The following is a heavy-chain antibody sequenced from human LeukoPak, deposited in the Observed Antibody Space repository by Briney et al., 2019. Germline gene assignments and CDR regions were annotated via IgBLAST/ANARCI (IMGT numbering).Heavy chain of an antibody. CDR2: ISSSSSHI. Sequence: GSLRLSCSASGFSFSTYSMSWVRQAPGKGLEWVSSISSSSSHIYYADSVKGRFTISRDNAKNSLYLQMNSLRAEDTAVYYCARVKEASAFDIWGQGTMITVSS. J-gene: IGHJ3*02. CDR1: GFSFSTYS. V-gene: IGHV3-21*01. CDR3: ARVKEASAFDI. D-gene: IGHD5-12*01.